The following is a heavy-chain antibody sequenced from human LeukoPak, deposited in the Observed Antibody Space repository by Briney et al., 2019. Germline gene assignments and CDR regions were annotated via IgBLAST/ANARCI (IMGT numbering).Heavy chain of an antibody. CDR3: ARDGGDYSYYYYYMDV. CDR1: GGSISSYY. J-gene: IGHJ6*03. D-gene: IGHD4-17*01. Sequence: SETLSLTCTVSGGSISSYYWSWIRQPAGKGLEWIGRIYTSGSTNYNPSLKSRVTMSVDTSKNQFSLKLSPVTAADTAVYYCARDGGDYSYYYYYMDVWGKGTTVTVSS. CDR2: IYTSGST. V-gene: IGHV4-4*07.